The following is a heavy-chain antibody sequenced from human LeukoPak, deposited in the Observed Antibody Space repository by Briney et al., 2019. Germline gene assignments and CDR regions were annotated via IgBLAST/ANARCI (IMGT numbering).Heavy chain of an antibody. CDR1: RFTFRNYA. CDR3: AKADATIGGAFDT. Sequence: GGSLRLSCAASRFTFRNYAMSWVRQAPGRGLEWLCIISGTADSKYYADSVKGRFTIFRDNPRSTLYLEMNILRAEDTAVYYCAKADATIGGAFDTWGQGTMVIVSS. J-gene: IGHJ3*02. V-gene: IGHV3-23*01. CDR2: ISGTADSK. D-gene: IGHD3-16*01.